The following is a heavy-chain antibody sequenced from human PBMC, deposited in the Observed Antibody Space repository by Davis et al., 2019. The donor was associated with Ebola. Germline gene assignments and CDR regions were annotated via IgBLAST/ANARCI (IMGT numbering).Heavy chain of an antibody. CDR3: AKESGSGYGDFPSNYFEY. D-gene: IGHD4-17*01. V-gene: IGHV3-11*01. CDR2: INSASNAI. CDR1: GFRFRDYY. Sequence: GGSLRLSCAASGFRFRDYYMSWLRQAPGKGLEWLSYINSASNAIYYADSVKGRFTISRANDKNSLHLQMNSLRAEDTAIYYCAKESGSGYGDFPSNYFEYWGQGTLVTVSS. J-gene: IGHJ4*02.